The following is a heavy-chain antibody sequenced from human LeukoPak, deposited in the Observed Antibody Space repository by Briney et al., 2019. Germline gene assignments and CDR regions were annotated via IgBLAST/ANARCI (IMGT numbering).Heavy chain of an antibody. CDR2: IYYSGST. D-gene: IGHD3-3*01. CDR1: GGSISSSSYY. Sequence: PSETLSLTCTVSGGSISSSSYYWGWIRQPPGKGLEWIGSIYYSGSTYYNPSLKSRVTISVDTSKNQFSLKLSSVTAADTAVYYCARGYQKKLLRFLEWPPSLGAFDIWGQGTMVTVSS. V-gene: IGHV4-39*07. J-gene: IGHJ3*02. CDR3: ARGYQKKLLRFLEWPPSLGAFDI.